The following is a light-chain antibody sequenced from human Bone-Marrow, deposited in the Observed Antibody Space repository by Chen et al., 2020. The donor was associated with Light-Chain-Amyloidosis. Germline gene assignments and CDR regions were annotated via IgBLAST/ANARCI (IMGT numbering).Light chain of an antibody. Sequence: NVMLTQPHAVSESPGKTVTIPCTHSSGSIASNYVQWFQQRPGSPPTTVIYKDNERPSGVPDRFSGSIDSSSNFAYLTISGLETEDEADYYCQSYDNNNHVFGTGTKVTVL. CDR1: SGSIASNY. J-gene: IGLJ1*01. CDR2: KDN. V-gene: IGLV6-57*01. CDR3: QSYDNNNHV.